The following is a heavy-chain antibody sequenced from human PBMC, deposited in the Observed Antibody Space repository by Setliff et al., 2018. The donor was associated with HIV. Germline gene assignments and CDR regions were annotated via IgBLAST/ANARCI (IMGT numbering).Heavy chain of an antibody. D-gene: IGHD3-10*01. CDR2: IYSSGST. Sequence: SETLSLTCTVSGGSISSNYWSWIRQPPGQGLEWIGYIYSSGSTNYNPSLKSRVTISVDTSKNLFALNLTSVTAADTAVYYCGRIPYGSGSFGWFDPWGRGTLVTVSS. V-gene: IGHV4-59*01. CDR1: GGSISSNY. J-gene: IGHJ5*02. CDR3: GRIPYGSGSFGWFDP.